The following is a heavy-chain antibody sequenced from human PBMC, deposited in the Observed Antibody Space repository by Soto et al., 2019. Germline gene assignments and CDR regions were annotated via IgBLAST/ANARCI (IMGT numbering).Heavy chain of an antibody. D-gene: IGHD3-22*01. CDR3: AVGVGDSSGYPLVAFDI. J-gene: IGHJ3*02. CDR1: GFTFSSYG. Sequence: GGSLRLSCAASGFTFSSYGMHWVRQAPGKGLEWVAVISYDGSNKYYADSVKGRFTISRDNSKNTLYLQMNSLRAEDTAVYYCAVGVGDSSGYPLVAFDIWGQGTMVTVSS. V-gene: IGHV3-30*03. CDR2: ISYDGSNK.